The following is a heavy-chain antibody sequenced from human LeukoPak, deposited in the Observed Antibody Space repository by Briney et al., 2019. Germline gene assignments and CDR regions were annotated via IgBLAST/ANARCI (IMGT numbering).Heavy chain of an antibody. CDR1: GDSFSSHY. V-gene: IGHV4-59*11. D-gene: IGHD4-17*01. CDR2: ISHIGRT. J-gene: IGHJ3*02. Sequence: SETLSLTCAVSGDSFSSHYWTWIRQSPGTGLEWIGYISHIGRTNYNPSLKSRVTISIDTSKNQSSLKLRSVTATDTAVYYCARDLVTVTKGFDIWGQGTMVSVSS. CDR3: ARDLVTVTKGFDI.